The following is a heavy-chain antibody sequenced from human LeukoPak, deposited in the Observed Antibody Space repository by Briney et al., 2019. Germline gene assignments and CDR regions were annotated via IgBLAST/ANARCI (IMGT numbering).Heavy chain of an antibody. J-gene: IGHJ5*02. CDR2: INPNSGGT. V-gene: IGHV1-2*02. CDR1: GYTFTGYY. Sequence: GASVKVSCKASGYTFTGYYMHWVRQAPGQRLEGMGWINPNSGGTNYAQKFQGRVTMTRDTSISTAYMELSRLRSDDTAVYYCARGIAAKYNWFDPWGQGTLVTVSS. D-gene: IGHD6-25*01. CDR3: ARGIAAKYNWFDP.